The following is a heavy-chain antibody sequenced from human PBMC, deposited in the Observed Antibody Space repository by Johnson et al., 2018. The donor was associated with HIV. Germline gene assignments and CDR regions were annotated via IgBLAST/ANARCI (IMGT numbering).Heavy chain of an antibody. D-gene: IGHD1-26*01. CDR1: GFTFSSYG. Sequence: EVQLVESGGGVVQPGRSLRLSCAASGFTFSSYGMHWVRQAPGKGLEWVANIKQDGSEKYYVDSVKGRFTIPRDNVKNSLYLQMNSLRAEDTALYYCARGGVGYSGSYHDAFDLWGQGTMVTVSS. CDR3: ARGGVGYSGSYHDAFDL. CDR2: IKQDGSEK. V-gene: IGHV3-7*03. J-gene: IGHJ3*01.